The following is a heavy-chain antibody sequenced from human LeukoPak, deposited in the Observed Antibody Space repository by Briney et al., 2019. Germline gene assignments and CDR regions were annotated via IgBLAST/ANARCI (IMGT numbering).Heavy chain of an antibody. J-gene: IGHJ4*02. CDR3: ARVGKDIVVVPAAIAAAVYYFDY. D-gene: IGHD2-2*02. CDR2: INHSGST. Sequence: KPSETLSLTCAVYGGSFSGYYWSWIRQPPGKGLEWIGEINHSGSTNYNPSPKSRVTISVDTSKNQFSLKLSSVTAADTAVYYCARVGKDIVVVPAAIAAAVYYFDYWGQGTLVTVSS. V-gene: IGHV4-34*01. CDR1: GGSFSGYY.